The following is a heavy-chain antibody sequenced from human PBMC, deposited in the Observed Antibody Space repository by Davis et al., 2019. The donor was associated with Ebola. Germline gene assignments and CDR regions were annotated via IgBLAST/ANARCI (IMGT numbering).Heavy chain of an antibody. Sequence: AASVKVSCKASGYTFTSHYMHWVRQAPGQGLEWMGIINPSGGSTSYAQKFQGRVTMTRDTSTSTIYMELSSLRSEDTAVYYCFRGDIVEFGGYWGQGTLVTVSS. V-gene: IGHV1-46*01. D-gene: IGHD2-15*01. CDR2: INPSGGST. CDR3: FRGDIVEFGGY. J-gene: IGHJ4*02. CDR1: GYTFTSHY.